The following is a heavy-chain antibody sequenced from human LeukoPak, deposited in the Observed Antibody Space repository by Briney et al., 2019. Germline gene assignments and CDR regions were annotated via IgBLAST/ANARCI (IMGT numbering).Heavy chain of an antibody. D-gene: IGHD5-12*01. CDR2: MNPNSGNT. J-gene: IGHJ6*03. V-gene: IGHV1-8*01. Sequence: ASVKVSCKASGYTFTSYDINWVRQATGQGREWMGWMNPNSGNTGDAQKFQGRVTMTRNTSISTAYMELSSLRSEDTAVYYCARAYSGYDYYYYYYMDVWGKGTTVTVSS. CDR1: GYTFTSYD. CDR3: ARAYSGYDYYYYYYMDV.